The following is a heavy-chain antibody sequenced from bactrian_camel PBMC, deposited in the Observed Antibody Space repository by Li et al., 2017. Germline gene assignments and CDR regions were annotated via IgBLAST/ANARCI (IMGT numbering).Heavy chain of an antibody. CDR2: FARAESA. Sequence: HVQLVESGGGLVQAGGSLRLSCVASGHTFNSNCMAWFRQAPGKEREAVATFARAESATYADTVKGRFTVSQDNARNTIILQMNSLKPEDTAVYYCAASIPCLPNWNETRTYNYWGQGTQVTVS. V-gene: IGHV3S53*01. D-gene: IGHD8*01. CDR3: AASIPCLPNWNETRTYNY. CDR1: GHTFNSNC. J-gene: IGHJ4*01.